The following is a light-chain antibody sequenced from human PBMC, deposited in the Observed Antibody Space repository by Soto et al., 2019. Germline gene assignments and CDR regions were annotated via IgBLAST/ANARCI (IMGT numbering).Light chain of an antibody. CDR1: QGITNR. Sequence: DIQMTQSPSSVSASVGDRVTITCRASQGITNRLAWYQQKPGKAPKLLIYEASSLQSGVPSRISGSGSGTDFTLTISSLQPEDFATYYCHQYDSDRTFGQGTKVDIK. V-gene: IGKV1D-16*01. CDR3: HQYDSDRT. CDR2: EAS. J-gene: IGKJ1*01.